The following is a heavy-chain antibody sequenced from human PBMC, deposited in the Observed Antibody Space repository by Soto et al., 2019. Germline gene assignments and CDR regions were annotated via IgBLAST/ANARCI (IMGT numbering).Heavy chain of an antibody. V-gene: IGHV3-30*18. Sequence: GGSLRLSCAASGFTFSSYGMHWVRQAPVKGLEWVAVISYDGSNKYYADSVKGRFTISRDNSKNTLYLQMNSLRAEDTAVYYCAKGPSYSKQYYFDYWGQGTLVTVSS. CDR2: ISYDGSNK. J-gene: IGHJ4*02. CDR1: GFTFSSYG. CDR3: AKGPSYSKQYYFDY. D-gene: IGHD4-4*01.